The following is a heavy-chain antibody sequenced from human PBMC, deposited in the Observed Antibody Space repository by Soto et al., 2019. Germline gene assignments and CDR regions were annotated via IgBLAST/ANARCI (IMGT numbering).Heavy chain of an antibody. D-gene: IGHD6-6*01. V-gene: IGHV4-39*01. Sequence: PSETLSLTCTVSGGSISSSSYYWGWIRQPPGKGLEWIGSIYYSGSTYYNPSLKIRVTISVDTSKNQFSLKLSSVTAADTAVYYCARMYSSSSGDWFDPWGQGTLVTVS. CDR3: ARMYSSSSGDWFDP. CDR2: IYYSGST. CDR1: GGSISSSSYY. J-gene: IGHJ5*02.